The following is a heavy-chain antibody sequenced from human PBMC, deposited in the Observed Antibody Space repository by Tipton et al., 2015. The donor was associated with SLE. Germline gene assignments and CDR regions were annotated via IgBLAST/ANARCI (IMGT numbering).Heavy chain of an antibody. D-gene: IGHD3-22*01. CDR2: IYYSGST. V-gene: IGHV4-59*12. Sequence: TLSLTCAVSGGSISSYYWSWIRQPPGKGLEWIGYIYYSGSTNYNPSLKSRVTILVDTPKNQFSLRLSSVTAADTAVYYCARYPYDSNGNHYYYYFGMDVWGQGTTVTVSS. CDR1: GGSISSYY. CDR3: ARYPYDSNGNHYYYYFGMDV. J-gene: IGHJ6*02.